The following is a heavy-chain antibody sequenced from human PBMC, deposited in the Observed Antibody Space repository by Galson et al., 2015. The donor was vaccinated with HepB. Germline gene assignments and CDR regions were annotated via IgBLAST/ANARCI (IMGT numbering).Heavy chain of an antibody. Sequence: QSGAEVKKPGESLRISCKGSGYKFTNYWIGWMRQMPGKGLEWMGIVYPGDSDSRYSPSFQGQVTISADKSTSTAYVQWSSLKASDTAMYYCARWFVGSGYPHYGRHVTQVTVSS. V-gene: IGHV5-51*03. CDR2: VYPGDSDS. D-gene: IGHD3-22*01. CDR1: GYKFTNYW. CDR3: ARWFVGSGYPHY. J-gene: IGHJ4*01.